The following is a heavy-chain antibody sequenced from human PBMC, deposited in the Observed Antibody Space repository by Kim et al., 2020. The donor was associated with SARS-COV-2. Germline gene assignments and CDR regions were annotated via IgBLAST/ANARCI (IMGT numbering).Heavy chain of an antibody. CDR3: ARDGGVVTYFDY. CDR2: IWYDGSNK. V-gene: IGHV3-33*08. J-gene: IGHJ4*02. Sequence: GGSLRLSCAASGFTFSSYGMHWVRQAPGKGLEWVAVIWYDGSNKYYADSVKGRFTISRDNSKNTLYLQMNSLRAEDTAVYYCARDGGVVTYFDYWGQGTLVTVSS. D-gene: IGHD2-15*01. CDR1: GFTFSSYG.